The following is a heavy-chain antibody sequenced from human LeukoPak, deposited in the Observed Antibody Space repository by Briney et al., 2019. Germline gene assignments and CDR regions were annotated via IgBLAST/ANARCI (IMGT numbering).Heavy chain of an antibody. CDR1: GFTFSNYA. J-gene: IGHJ4*02. CDR3: AKAIHSSSSGVVDY. Sequence: GGSLRLSCAASGFTFSNYAMHWDRQAPGKGLEWVTFIRYDGSNKYYAESVKGRFTISRDNSKNTLYLQMSSLRAEDTAVYYCAKAIHSSSSGVVDYWGQGTLVTVSS. CDR2: IRYDGSNK. D-gene: IGHD6-6*01. V-gene: IGHV3-30*02.